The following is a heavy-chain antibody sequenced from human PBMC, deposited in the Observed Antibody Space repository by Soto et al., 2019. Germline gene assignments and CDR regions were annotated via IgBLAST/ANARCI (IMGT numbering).Heavy chain of an antibody. CDR2: IYYSGST. Sequence: PSETLSLTCTVSGGSISSYYGTWIRQPPGKGLEWIGYIYYSGSTNYNPSLKSRVTISVDTSKTQFSLKLSSVTAADTAVYYCARVIGSSGWYDNYYYYGMDVWGQGTTVTVSS. J-gene: IGHJ6*02. CDR1: GGSISSYY. V-gene: IGHV4-59*01. D-gene: IGHD6-19*01. CDR3: ARVIGSSGWYDNYYYYGMDV.